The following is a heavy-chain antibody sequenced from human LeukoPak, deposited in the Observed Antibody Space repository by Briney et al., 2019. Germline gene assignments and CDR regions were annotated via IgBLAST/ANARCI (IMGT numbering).Heavy chain of an antibody. CDR3: ARDHTRTYYGMDV. CDR2: ISSSSSYI. V-gene: IGHV3-21*01. CDR1: GFTFSSYS. Sequence: GGSLRLSCAASGFTFSSYSMNWVRQAPGKGLEWVSSISSSSSYIYYADSVKGRFTISRDNAKNSLYLQMNSLRAEDTAVYYCARDHTRTYYGMDVWGQGTTVTVSS. D-gene: IGHD2-15*01. J-gene: IGHJ6*02.